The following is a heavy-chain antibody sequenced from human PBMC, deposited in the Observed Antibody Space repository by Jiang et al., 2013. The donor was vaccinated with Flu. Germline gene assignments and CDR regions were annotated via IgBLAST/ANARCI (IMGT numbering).Heavy chain of an antibody. CDR3: ARGQLSYSIAAADYTYYYYMDV. V-gene: IGHV3-7*03. Sequence: NIKQDGSEKYYVDSVKGRFTISRDNAKNSLYLQMNSLRAEDTAVYYCARGQLSYSIAAADYTYYYYMDVWGKGTTVTVSS. CDR2: IKQDGSEK. D-gene: IGHD6-13*01. J-gene: IGHJ6*03.